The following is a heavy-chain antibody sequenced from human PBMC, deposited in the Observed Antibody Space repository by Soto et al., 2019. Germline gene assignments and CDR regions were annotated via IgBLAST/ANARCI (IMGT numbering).Heavy chain of an antibody. V-gene: IGHV1-2*02. CDR1: GYTFTGHY. Sequence: ASVKVSCKASGYTFTGHYMHWVRQAPGQGLEWMGWINPNSVGTNYAQKFQGRVTMTRDTSISTAYMELSRLRSDDTAVYYCAREPMVRAAHGFDIWGQGTMVTVS. D-gene: IGHD3-10*01. J-gene: IGHJ3*02. CDR3: AREPMVRAAHGFDI. CDR2: INPNSVGT.